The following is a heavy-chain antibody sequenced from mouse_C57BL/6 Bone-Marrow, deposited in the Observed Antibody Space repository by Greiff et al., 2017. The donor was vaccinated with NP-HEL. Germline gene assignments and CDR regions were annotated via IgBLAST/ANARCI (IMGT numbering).Heavy chain of an antibody. J-gene: IGHJ4*01. Sequence: VQLQQPGAELVKPGASVKMSCKASGYTFTSYWITWVKQRPGQGLEWIGDIYPGSGSTNYNEKFKSKATLTVDTSSSTAYMQLSSLTSEDSAVYYGARVGYSNYEGFLGMDYWGQGTSVTVSS. D-gene: IGHD2-5*01. V-gene: IGHV1-55*01. CDR2: IYPGSGST. CDR1: GYTFTSYW. CDR3: ARVGYSNYEGFLGMDY.